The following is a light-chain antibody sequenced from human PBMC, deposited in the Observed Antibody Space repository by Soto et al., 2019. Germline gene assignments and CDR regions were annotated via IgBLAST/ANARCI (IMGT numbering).Light chain of an antibody. CDR1: QGIGNA. Sequence: IQMYLSPLSLSASMGDRVTISCRASQGIGNALGWYQQKPGKPPKVLIYGASNLQSGVPSRFRGSRSGTEFTLTVSSLQPEDFATYYCLQDHDDSWTFGQGTKVDNK. CDR2: GAS. V-gene: IGKV1-6*01. J-gene: IGKJ1*01. CDR3: LQDHDDSWT.